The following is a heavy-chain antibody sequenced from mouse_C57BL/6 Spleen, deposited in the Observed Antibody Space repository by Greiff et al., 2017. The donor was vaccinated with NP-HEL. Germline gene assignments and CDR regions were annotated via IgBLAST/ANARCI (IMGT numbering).Heavy chain of an antibody. D-gene: IGHD2-4*01. Sequence: EVQLQQSGPELVKPGASVKISCKASGYTFTDYYMNWVKQSHGKSLEWIGDINPNNGGTSYNQKFKGKATLTVDKSSSTAYMELRSLTSEDSAVYYCARSEDYDGPWFAYWGQGTLVTVSA. CDR1: GYTFTDYY. J-gene: IGHJ3*01. V-gene: IGHV1-26*01. CDR3: ARSEDYDGPWFAY. CDR2: INPNNGGT.